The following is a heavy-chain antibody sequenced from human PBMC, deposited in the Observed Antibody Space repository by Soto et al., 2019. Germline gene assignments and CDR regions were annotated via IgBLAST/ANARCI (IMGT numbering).Heavy chain of an antibody. CDR1: GGSIRSGGYY. CDR2: IYYSGNT. CDR3: ARDRLMATAGTARHYFGLDV. D-gene: IGHD5-18*01. J-gene: IGHJ6*02. Sequence: SETLSLTCTASGGSIRSGGYYWSWVRQNPRRGLEWIGNIYYSGNTYYNPSLKSRLTISVDTSKNQFSLNLSSVTAADTAVYYCARDRLMATAGTARHYFGLDVWGQGTTVTVSS. V-gene: IGHV4-31*03.